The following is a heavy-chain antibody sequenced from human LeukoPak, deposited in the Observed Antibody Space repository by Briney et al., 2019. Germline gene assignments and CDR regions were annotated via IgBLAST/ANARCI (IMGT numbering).Heavy chain of an antibody. CDR1: GFIFSNYW. V-gene: IGHV3-7*01. Sequence: GGSLRLSCSASGFIFSNYWMTWVRQAPGKGLEWVANIKQDGSEKYYVDSVKGRFTISRDNAKKSLYLQMNSLRAEDSAVYFSAKDRYARGGDSNYFDYWGQGTPVTVSS. CDR3: AKDRYARGGDSNYFDY. J-gene: IGHJ4*02. D-gene: IGHD2-2*01. CDR2: IKQDGSEK.